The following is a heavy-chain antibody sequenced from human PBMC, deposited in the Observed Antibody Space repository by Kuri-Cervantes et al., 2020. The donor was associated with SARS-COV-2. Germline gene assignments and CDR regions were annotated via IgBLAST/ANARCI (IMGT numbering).Heavy chain of an antibody. D-gene: IGHD3-10*01. V-gene: IGHV4-39*07. Sequence: GSLRLSCTVSGGSISSSSYYWGWIRQPPGKGLEWIGSIYYSGSTYYNPSLKSRVTISVDTSKNQFSLKLSSVTAADTAVYYCAKASMVRGVFPAAFDYWGQGTLVTVSS. J-gene: IGHJ4*02. CDR2: IYYSGST. CDR1: GGSISSSSYY. CDR3: AKASMVRGVFPAAFDY.